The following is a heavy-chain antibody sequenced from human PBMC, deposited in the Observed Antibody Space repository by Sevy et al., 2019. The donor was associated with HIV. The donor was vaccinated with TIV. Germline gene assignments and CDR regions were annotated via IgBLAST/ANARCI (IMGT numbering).Heavy chain of an antibody. J-gene: IGHJ4*02. D-gene: IGHD5-12*01. CDR3: AASSVYSGYDTFDY. CDR1: GFTFDDYT. V-gene: IGHV3-43*01. CDR2: FSWDGAST. Sequence: GGSLRLSCAASGFTFDDYTMHWVRQAPGKGLEWVSFFSWDGASTYYADSVKGRFTISRDNSKNSLYLQMNSLGTEDTALYYCAASSVYSGYDTFDYWGQGTLVTVSS.